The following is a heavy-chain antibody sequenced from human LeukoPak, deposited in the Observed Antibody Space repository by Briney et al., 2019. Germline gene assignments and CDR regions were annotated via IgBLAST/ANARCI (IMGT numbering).Heavy chain of an antibody. CDR3: AKRSGYCSTISCYHLFDY. CDR1: GFTFSSYW. Sequence: PGGSLRLSCAASGFTFSSYWMSWVRQAPGKGLEGVSGITGSGGSTNYADSVKGRFTLSRDSSKNTLYLQMNSLRVEDTAVYYCAKRSGYCSTISCYHLFDYWGQGTLVTVSS. J-gene: IGHJ4*02. V-gene: IGHV3-23*01. D-gene: IGHD2-2*01. CDR2: ITGSGGST.